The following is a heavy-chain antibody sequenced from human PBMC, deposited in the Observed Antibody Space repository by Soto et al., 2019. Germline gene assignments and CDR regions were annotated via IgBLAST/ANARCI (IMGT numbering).Heavy chain of an antibody. CDR1: GFALTNYA. D-gene: IGHD2-2*01. V-gene: IGHV1-3*01. Sequence: GASVKPSSKTSGFALTNYALHWVRQAPGQRLEWMGWISAGDGNTKYSQKFQGRVTITRDTSASTAYMELSSLRSEDAAVYYCARSGSCTSTSCYGGFDIWGQGTMVTVSS. CDR2: ISAGDGNT. J-gene: IGHJ3*02. CDR3: ARSGSCTSTSCYGGFDI.